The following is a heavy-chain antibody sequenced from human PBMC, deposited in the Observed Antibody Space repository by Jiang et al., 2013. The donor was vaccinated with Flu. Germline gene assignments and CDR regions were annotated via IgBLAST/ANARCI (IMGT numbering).Heavy chain of an antibody. Sequence: GAEVKKPGASVKVSCKASGYTFTSYGISWVRQAPGQGLEWMGWISAYNGNTNYAQRLQGRVTMTTDTSTSTAYMELRSLRSDDTAVYYCARDMEWEPGGVYYGMDVWDQGTTVTVSS. J-gene: IGHJ6*02. V-gene: IGHV1-18*04. CDR3: ARDMEWEPGGVYYGMDV. D-gene: IGHD1-26*01. CDR1: GYTFTSYG. CDR2: ISAYNGNT.